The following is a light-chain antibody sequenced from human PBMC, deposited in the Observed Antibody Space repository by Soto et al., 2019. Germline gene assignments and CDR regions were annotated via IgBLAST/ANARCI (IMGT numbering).Light chain of an antibody. CDR1: SSDVGGYNY. Sequence: QSALTQPASVSGSPGQSITISCTGTSSDVGGYNYVSWYQQHPGKAPKLMIYEVSYRPSGVSNRFSGSKSGNTASLTISGLQAEDEADYHCSSYTSSRTLVFGGETNLTVL. V-gene: IGLV2-14*01. CDR2: EVS. CDR3: SSYTSSRTLV. J-gene: IGLJ2*01.